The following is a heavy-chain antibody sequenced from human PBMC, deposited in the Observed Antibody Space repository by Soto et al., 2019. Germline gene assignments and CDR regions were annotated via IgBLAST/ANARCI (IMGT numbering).Heavy chain of an antibody. V-gene: IGHV4-59*01. CDR1: GGSITSYY. CDR3: ARGGGVYYFDY. D-gene: IGHD2-8*02. J-gene: IGHJ4*02. CDR2: IYYSGIT. Sequence: SETLSLTCTVSGGSITSYYWSWIRQHPGKGLEWIGYIYYSGITDYNPSLKSRVTISVDTSKSQFSLKLSSVTAADTAVYYCARGGGVYYFDYWGQGTLVTVSS.